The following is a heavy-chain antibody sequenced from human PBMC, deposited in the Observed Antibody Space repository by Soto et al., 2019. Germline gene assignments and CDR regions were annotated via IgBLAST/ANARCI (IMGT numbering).Heavy chain of an antibody. CDR3: ASLGGLATISYSFDY. D-gene: IGHD3-16*01. V-gene: IGHV4-39*01. J-gene: IGHJ4*02. CDR1: GDSINSDNYY. Sequence: QLQLQESGPGLVKPSETLSLTCSVSGDSINSDNYYWGWIRQPPGKGLEWIGSIYYRGNTYYNPSLKTRVTISLDKSKSQFSLKLNSVTAADSAVYFCASLGGLATISYSFDYWGQGTLVTVSS. CDR2: IYYRGNT.